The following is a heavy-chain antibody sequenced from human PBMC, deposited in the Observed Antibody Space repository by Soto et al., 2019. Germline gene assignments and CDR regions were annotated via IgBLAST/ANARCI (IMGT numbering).Heavy chain of an antibody. Sequence: SETLSLTCSVSGGSIRSSHTSTYWTWIRQPPGKGLEWIAYIYHNGNTAYNPSLKSRITISVDSSKNQFSLKMSSVTAAVTAVYYCARGRGGWIYYFDYWGQGTLVTVSS. J-gene: IGHJ4*02. CDR2: IYHNGNT. CDR1: GGSIRSSHTSTY. D-gene: IGHD2-2*03. CDR3: ARGRGGWIYYFDY. V-gene: IGHV4-61*01.